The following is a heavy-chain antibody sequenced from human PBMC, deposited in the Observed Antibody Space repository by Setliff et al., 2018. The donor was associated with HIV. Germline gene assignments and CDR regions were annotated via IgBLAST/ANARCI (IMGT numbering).Heavy chain of an antibody. D-gene: IGHD2-8*02. CDR2: INPSGGST. CDR1: GYTFTSYD. Sequence: GASVKVSCKASGYTFTSYDINWVRQATGQGLEWMGIINPSGGSTNYAQKFQGRVTMTRDTSTSTVYMELSSLRSDDTAVYYCARGGGYWFYNYGIDVWGQGTTVTVSS. V-gene: IGHV1-46*01. J-gene: IGHJ6*02. CDR3: ARGGGYWFYNYGIDV.